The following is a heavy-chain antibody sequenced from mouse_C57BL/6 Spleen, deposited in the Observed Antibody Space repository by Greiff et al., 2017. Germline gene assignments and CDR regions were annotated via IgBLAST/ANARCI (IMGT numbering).Heavy chain of an antibody. Sequence: EVKLMESGPGLVKPSQSLSLTCSVTGYSITSGYYWNWIRQFPGNKLEWMGYISYDGSNNYNPSLKNRISITRDTSKNQFFLKLNSVTTEDTATYYCAYYYGSSSFAYWGQGTLVTVSA. CDR2: ISYDGSN. CDR3: AYYYGSSSFAY. V-gene: IGHV3-6*01. J-gene: IGHJ3*01. CDR1: GYSITSGYY. D-gene: IGHD1-1*01.